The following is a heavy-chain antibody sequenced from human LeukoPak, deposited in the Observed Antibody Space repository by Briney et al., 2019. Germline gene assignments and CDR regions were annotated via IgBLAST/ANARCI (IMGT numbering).Heavy chain of an antibody. V-gene: IGHV5-51*01. J-gene: IGHJ5*02. CDR1: GSSFTSYW. D-gene: IGHD2-2*01. Sequence: GESLRISCKGSGSSFTSYWIGWVRQMPGKGLEWMGIIYPGDSDTRYSPSFQGQVTISADKSISTAYLQWSSLKASDTAMYYCARRKGRYCSSTSCLATWFDPWGQGTLVTVSS. CDR2: IYPGDSDT. CDR3: ARRKGRYCSSTSCLATWFDP.